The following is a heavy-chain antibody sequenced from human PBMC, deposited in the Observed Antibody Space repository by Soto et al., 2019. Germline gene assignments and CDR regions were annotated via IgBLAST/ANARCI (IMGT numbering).Heavy chain of an antibody. Sequence: GGSLRLSCTASGFRFGDYAMSWFRQAPGKGLEWVGFIRSKAHGGATEYAAFGKGRFTISGDDSKTIAYLQMNSLKTEDTAVYYCARDLWDAYLEWPPSYMDVWGKGTTVTVSS. CDR3: ARDLWDAYLEWPPSYMDV. CDR2: IRSKAHGGAT. CDR1: GFRFGDYA. D-gene: IGHD3-3*02. J-gene: IGHJ6*03. V-gene: IGHV3-49*03.